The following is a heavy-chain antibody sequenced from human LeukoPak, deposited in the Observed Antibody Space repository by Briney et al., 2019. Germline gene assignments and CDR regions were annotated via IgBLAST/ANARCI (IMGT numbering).Heavy chain of an antibody. CDR1: GFTFSDYY. CDR2: ISSSGSTI. D-gene: IGHD6-13*01. J-gene: IGHJ6*02. CDR3: ARVSSSWYGGLYYYGMDV. Sequence: GGSLRLSCAASGFTFSDYYMSWIRLAPGKGLEWVSYISSSGSTIYYADSVKGRFTISRDNAKNSLYLQMNSLRAEDTAVYYCARVSSSWYGGLYYYGMDVWGQGTTVTVSS. V-gene: IGHV3-11*01.